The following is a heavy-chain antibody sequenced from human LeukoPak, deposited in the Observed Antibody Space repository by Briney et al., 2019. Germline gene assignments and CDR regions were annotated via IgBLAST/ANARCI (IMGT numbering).Heavy chain of an antibody. D-gene: IGHD6-6*01. V-gene: IGHV3-30*02. Sequence: GGSLRLSRAASGFTFSSYGMHWVRQAPGKGLEWVTFIRYDGSNKYYADSVKGRFTISRDNSKNTLYLQMNSLRAEDTAVYYCAKGCWRDSSSSPLDYWGQGILVTVSS. J-gene: IGHJ4*02. CDR3: AKGCWRDSSSSPLDY. CDR1: GFTFSSYG. CDR2: IRYDGSNK.